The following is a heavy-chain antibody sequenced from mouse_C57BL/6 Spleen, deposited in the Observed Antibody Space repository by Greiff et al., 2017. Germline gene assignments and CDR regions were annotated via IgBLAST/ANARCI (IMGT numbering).Heavy chain of an antibody. V-gene: IGHV1-74*01. J-gene: IGHJ3*01. CDR2: IHPSDSDT. Sequence: QVHVKQPGAELVKPGASVKVSCKASGYTFTSYWMHWVKQRPGQGLEWIGRIHPSDSDTNYNQKFKGKATLTVDKSSSTAYMQLSSLTSEDSAVYYCAIANWSFAYWGQGTLVTVSA. CDR3: AIANWSFAY. CDR1: GYTFTSYW. D-gene: IGHD4-1*01.